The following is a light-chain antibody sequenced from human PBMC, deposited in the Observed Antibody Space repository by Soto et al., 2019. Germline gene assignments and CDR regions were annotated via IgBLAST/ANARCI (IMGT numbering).Light chain of an antibody. V-gene: IGLV2-14*01. J-gene: IGLJ1*01. CDR3: SSYTSSSTLL. CDR1: SSDVGGYNY. Sequence: SVLTQPASVSGSPGQSITISCTGTSSDVGGYNYVSWYQQHPGKAPKLMIYDVSNRPSGVSNRFSGSKSGSTASLTISGLQAEDEADYYCSSYTSSSTLLFGTGTKVTVL. CDR2: DVS.